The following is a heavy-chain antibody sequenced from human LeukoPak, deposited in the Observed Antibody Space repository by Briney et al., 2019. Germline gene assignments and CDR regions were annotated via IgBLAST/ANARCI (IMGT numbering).Heavy chain of an antibody. Sequence: PGRSLRLSCAASGFTFSSYGMHWVRQAPGKGLEWVAVIWYDGSNKYYADSVKGRFTISRGNSKNTLYLQMNSLRAEDTAVYYCARATVTTDAFDIWGQGTMVTVSS. CDR1: GFTFSSYG. V-gene: IGHV3-33*01. D-gene: IGHD4-17*01. J-gene: IGHJ3*02. CDR2: IWYDGSNK. CDR3: ARATVTTDAFDI.